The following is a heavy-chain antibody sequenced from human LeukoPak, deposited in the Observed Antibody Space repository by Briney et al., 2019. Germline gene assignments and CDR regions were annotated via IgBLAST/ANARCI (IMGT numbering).Heavy chain of an antibody. CDR2: IYYSGST. D-gene: IGHD5-18*01. CDR1: GGSISSYY. Sequence: SETLSLTCTVSGGSISSYYWSWIRQPPGKGLEWIGYIYYSGSTNYSPSLKSRVTISVDTSKNQFSLKLSSVTAADTAVYYCARGGSYGSYYYYYGMDVWGQGTTVTVSS. V-gene: IGHV4-59*01. J-gene: IGHJ6*02. CDR3: ARGGSYGSYYYYYGMDV.